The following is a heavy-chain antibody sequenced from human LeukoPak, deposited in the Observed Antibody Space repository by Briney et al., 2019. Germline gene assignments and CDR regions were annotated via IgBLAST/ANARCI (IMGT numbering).Heavy chain of an antibody. D-gene: IGHD6-13*01. V-gene: IGHV3-33*01. CDR2: IWYDGSNK. Sequence: PGGSLRLSCVASGFTFSSYGMHWVRQAPGKGLEWVAVIWYDGSNKYYADSVKGRFTISRDNSKNTLYLQMNSLRAEDTAVYYCARSSSSYREGMDVWGQGTTVTVSS. CDR1: GFTFSSYG. CDR3: ARSSSSYREGMDV. J-gene: IGHJ6*02.